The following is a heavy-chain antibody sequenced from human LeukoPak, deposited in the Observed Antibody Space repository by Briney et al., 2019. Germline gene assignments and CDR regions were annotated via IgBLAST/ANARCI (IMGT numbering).Heavy chain of an antibody. D-gene: IGHD5-18*01. CDR2: IYYSGST. Sequence: XWXWXRQXXXXGXEWIGYIYYSGSTNYNPSLKSRVTISVDTSKNQFSLKLSSVTAADTAVYYCAREGYSYGLDYWGQGTLVTVSS. J-gene: IGHJ4*02. CDR3: AREGYSYGLDY. CDR1: X. V-gene: IGHV4-59*01.